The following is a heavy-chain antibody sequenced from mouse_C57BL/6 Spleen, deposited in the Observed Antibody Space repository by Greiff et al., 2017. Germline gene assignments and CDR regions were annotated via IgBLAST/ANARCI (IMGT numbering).Heavy chain of an antibody. CDR2: LLPGSGST. CDR3: AGLDGSSCVRFAY. Sequence: VQLQQSGAELMKPGASVKLSCKATGYTITGYWIEWVKQRPGPGLEWIGELLPGSGSTNYNEPFKGKATFTAVTSSNTAHMQLSSLTTEDSASKYCAGLDGSSCVRFAYWGQGTLVTVSA. CDR1: GYTITGYW. J-gene: IGHJ3*01. V-gene: IGHV1-9*01. D-gene: IGHD1-1*01.